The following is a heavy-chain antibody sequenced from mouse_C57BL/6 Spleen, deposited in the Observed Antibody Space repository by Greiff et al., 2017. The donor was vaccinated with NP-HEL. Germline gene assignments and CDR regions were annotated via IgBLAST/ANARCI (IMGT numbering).Heavy chain of an antibody. Sequence: EVQGVESGGGLVKPGGSLKLSCAASGFTFSSYAMSWVRQTPEKRLEWVATISDGGSYTYYPDNVKGRFTISRDNAKNNLYLQMSHLKSEDTAMYYCAREERGSNLPLAYWGQGTLVTVSA. CDR1: GFTFSSYA. J-gene: IGHJ3*01. CDR3: AREERGSNLPLAY. CDR2: ISDGGSYT. V-gene: IGHV5-4*01. D-gene: IGHD4-1*01.